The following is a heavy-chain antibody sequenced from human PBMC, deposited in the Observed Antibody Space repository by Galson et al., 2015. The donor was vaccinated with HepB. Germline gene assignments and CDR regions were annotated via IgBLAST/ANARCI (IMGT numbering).Heavy chain of an antibody. Sequence: SETLSLTCTVSGGSISSSSYYWGWIRQPPGKGLEWIGSIYYSGSTYYNPSLKSRVTISVDTSKNQFSLKLSSVTAADTAVYYCARLTAEEQQLVYDYWGQGTLVTVSS. V-gene: IGHV4-39*01. CDR3: ARLTAEEQQLVYDY. J-gene: IGHJ4*02. CDR1: GGSISSSSYY. CDR2: IYYSGST. D-gene: IGHD6-13*01.